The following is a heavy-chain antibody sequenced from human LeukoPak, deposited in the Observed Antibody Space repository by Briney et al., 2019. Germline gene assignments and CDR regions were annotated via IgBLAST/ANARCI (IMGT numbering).Heavy chain of an antibody. CDR1: GGSFSGYY. CDR3: ARRPLDY. J-gene: IGHJ4*02. Sequence: ETLSLTCAVYGGSFSGYYWSWIRQPPGKGLEWIGEINHSGSTNYNPSLKSRVTISVDTSKNQFSLKLSSVTAADTAVYYCARRPLDYWGQGTLVTVSS. CDR2: INHSGST. V-gene: IGHV4-34*01.